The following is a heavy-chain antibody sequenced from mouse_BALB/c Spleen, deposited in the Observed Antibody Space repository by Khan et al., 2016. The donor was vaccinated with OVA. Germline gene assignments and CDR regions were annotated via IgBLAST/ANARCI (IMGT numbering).Heavy chain of an antibody. CDR3: APVGNYYVSFAY. J-gene: IGHJ3*01. CDR1: GYTFTSYV. CDR2: IYPFNDDT. Sequence: VQLKQSGPELVKPGASVEMSCKASGYTFTSYVMHWVKQKPGLGLEWIGYIYPFNDDTKYNENFKGKATLTSDKSSSTAYMELSSLTSEDSAVYYCAPVGNYYVSFAYWGQGTLVTVSA. D-gene: IGHD1-1*01. V-gene: IGHV1S136*01.